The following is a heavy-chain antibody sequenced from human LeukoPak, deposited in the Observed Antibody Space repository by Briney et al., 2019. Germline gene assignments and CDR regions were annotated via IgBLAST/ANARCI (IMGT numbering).Heavy chain of an antibody. J-gene: IGHJ6*02. V-gene: IGHV3-7*03. CDR3: VRGGGLDV. Sequence: PGGSLRLSCAASGFTLSSYWMGWVRQAPGKGLEWVASINHNGNVNYYVDSVKGRFTISRDNAKNSLYLQMSNLRAEDTAVYFCVRGGGLDVWGQGATVTVSS. D-gene: IGHD3-16*01. CDR2: INHNGNVN. CDR1: GFTLSSYW.